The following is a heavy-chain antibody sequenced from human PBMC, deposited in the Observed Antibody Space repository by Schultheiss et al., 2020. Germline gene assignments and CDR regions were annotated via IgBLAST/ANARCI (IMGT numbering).Heavy chain of an antibody. J-gene: IGHJ4*02. CDR1: GFTFSSYS. D-gene: IGHD4-17*01. CDR2: ISSSSSYI. Sequence: GGSLRLSCAASGFTFSSYSMNWVRQAPGKGLEWVSFISSSSSYIYYADSLKGRFTISRDNSKNTLYLQMNSLRAEDTAVYYCAKDPGVDDYGDYEGRYSDWGQGTLVTVSS. CDR3: AKDPGVDDYGDYEGRYSD. V-gene: IGHV3-21*04.